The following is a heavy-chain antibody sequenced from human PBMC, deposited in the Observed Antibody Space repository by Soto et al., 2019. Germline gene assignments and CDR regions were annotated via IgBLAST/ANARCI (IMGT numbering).Heavy chain of an antibody. Sequence: EVQLVESGGGLVQPGGSVRLSCAASGFTFSSYGMHWVRQAPGKGLEYVSAITGNGGSTYYANYVKGRFTISRDNSKNTLYLQMGSLRADDMAVYYCARGRKDDYGDPGDFDYWGQGTLVNVSS. CDR2: ITGNGGST. V-gene: IGHV3-64*01. D-gene: IGHD4-17*01. CDR3: ARGRKDDYGDPGDFDY. CDR1: GFTFSSYG. J-gene: IGHJ4*02.